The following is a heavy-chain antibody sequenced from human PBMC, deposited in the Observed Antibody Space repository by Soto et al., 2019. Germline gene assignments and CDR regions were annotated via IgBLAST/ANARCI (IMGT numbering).Heavy chain of an antibody. D-gene: IGHD3-3*01. CDR1: GFTFSSYG. J-gene: IGHJ4*02. V-gene: IGHV3-30*18. CDR3: AKDHAEWNRLGYWFDF. Sequence: GGSLRLSCAASGFTFSSYGMHWVRQAPGKGLEWVSVISFDGNNIYYADSVKGRFTVSRDNSKNTLYLQMNSLRAEDTAVYYFAKDHAEWNRLGYWFDFWGQGTPVTVSS. CDR2: ISFDGNNI.